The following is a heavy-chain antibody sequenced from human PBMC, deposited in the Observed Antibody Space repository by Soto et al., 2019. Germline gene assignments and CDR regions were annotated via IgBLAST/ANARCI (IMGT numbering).Heavy chain of an antibody. V-gene: IGHV3-9*01. CDR3: AKSTGGTANGMGV. J-gene: IGHJ6*02. CDR2: ISWNSGTI. Sequence: EVQVVESGGGLVQPGRSLRLSCAASGFSFDDYAMHWVRQAQGKGLEWVSGISWNSGTIGYADSVKGRFTISRDNAKNSLYLQMNSLRAEDTAFYYCAKSTGGTANGMGVWGQGTTVTVSS. D-gene: IGHD2-21*02. CDR1: GFSFDDYA.